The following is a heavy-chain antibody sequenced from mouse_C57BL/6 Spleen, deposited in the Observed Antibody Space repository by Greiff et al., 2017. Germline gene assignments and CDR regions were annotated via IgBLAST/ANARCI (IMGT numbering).Heavy chain of an antibody. CDR2: ISSGGDYI. CDR1: GFTFSSYA. Sequence: EVKLVESGEGLVKPGGSLKLSCAASGFTFSSYAMSWVRQTPEKRLEWVAYISSGGDYIYYADTVKGRFTISRDNARNTLYLQMSSLKSEDTAMYYCTRDRGLLRYFDVWGTGTTVTVSS. J-gene: IGHJ1*03. V-gene: IGHV5-9-1*02. CDR3: TRDRGLLRYFDV. D-gene: IGHD2-3*01.